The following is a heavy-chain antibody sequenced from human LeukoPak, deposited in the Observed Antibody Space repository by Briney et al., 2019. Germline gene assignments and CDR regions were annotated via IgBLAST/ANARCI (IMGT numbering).Heavy chain of an antibody. V-gene: IGHV1-18*01. J-gene: IGHJ6*03. CDR2: ISAYNDYT. CDR1: GYTFTNFG. CDR3: ARGHYSYYYMDV. Sequence: ASVKVSCKASGYTFTNFGISWVRQAPGQGLEWMGCISAYNDYTNYAQNFQGRVTMTTDTSTSTAYMELRSLSSDDTAVYYCARGHYSYYYMDVWGKGATVTVSS.